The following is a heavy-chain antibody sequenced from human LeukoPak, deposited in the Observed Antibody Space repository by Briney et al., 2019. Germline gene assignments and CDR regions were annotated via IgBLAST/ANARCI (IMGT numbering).Heavy chain of an antibody. CDR3: ARDGLTGPTTAYLDH. D-gene: IGHD1-1*01. CDR2: LAADGSGT. J-gene: IGHJ4*01. Sequence: GSLRLSCAASGFTFSRYAMHWVRQTPGMGLVWVSRLAADGSGTNYADSVKGRFTISRDNAKNTVYLQMSSLRAEDTAVYYCARDGLTGPTTAYLDHWGQGTLVTVSS. CDR1: GFTFSRYA. V-gene: IGHV3-74*01.